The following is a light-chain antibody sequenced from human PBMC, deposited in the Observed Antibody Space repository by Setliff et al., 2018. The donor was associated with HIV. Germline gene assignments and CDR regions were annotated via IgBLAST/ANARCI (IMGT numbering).Light chain of an antibody. V-gene: IGLV2-23*02. Sequence: QSALTQPRSVSGSPGQSITISCTGTSSDVGAYNLVSWYQQRPGKGPKLLISEVTQRPSGVSNRFSASKSGNTASLTISGLQAEDEADYYCCSYAGRSSSFYVFGTGTKVTVL. CDR1: SSDVGAYNL. CDR2: EVT. CDR3: CSYAGRSSSFYV. J-gene: IGLJ1*01.